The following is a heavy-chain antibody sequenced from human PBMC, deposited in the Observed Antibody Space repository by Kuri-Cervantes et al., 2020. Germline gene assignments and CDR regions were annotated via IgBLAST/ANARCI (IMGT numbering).Heavy chain of an antibody. CDR2: IIPIFGTA. CDR1: GGTFSSYA. Sequence: SVKVSCKATGGTFSSYAISWVRQAPGQGLEWMGGIIPIFGTANYAQKFQGRVTITADESTSTAYMELSSLRPEDTAVYYRARDGHTFPAAFDIWGQGTMVTVSS. J-gene: IGHJ3*02. CDR3: ARDGHTFPAAFDI. V-gene: IGHV1-69*13. D-gene: IGHD2-2*02.